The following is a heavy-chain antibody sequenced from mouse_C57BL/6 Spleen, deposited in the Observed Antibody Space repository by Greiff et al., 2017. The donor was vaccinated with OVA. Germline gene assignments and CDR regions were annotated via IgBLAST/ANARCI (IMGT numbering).Heavy chain of an antibody. J-gene: IGHJ4*01. Sequence: EVKLMESGPELVKPGASVKIPCKASGYTFTDYNMDWVKQSHGKSLEWIGDINPNNGGTIYNQKFKGKATLTVDKSSSTAYMELRSLTSEDTAVYYCAREVKGNYAMDYWGQGTSVTVSS. CDR1: GYTFTDYN. CDR2: INPNNGGT. CDR3: AREVKGNYAMDY. V-gene: IGHV1-18*01. D-gene: IGHD1-3*01.